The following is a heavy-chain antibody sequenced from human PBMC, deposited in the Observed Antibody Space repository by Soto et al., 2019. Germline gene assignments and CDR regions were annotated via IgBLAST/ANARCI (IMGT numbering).Heavy chain of an antibody. Sequence: GGSLRLSCAASGFTFSNYGMIWVRQVPGKGLEWVSSITSRSDYIYYADSLKGRFTISRDNAKNSLHLQMHSLRTEDTAVYYCARVDGYTYPNDYWGQGTLVTVSS. CDR3: ARVDGYTYPNDY. D-gene: IGHD5-12*01. CDR1: GFTFSNYG. CDR2: ITSRSDYI. V-gene: IGHV3-21*01. J-gene: IGHJ4*02.